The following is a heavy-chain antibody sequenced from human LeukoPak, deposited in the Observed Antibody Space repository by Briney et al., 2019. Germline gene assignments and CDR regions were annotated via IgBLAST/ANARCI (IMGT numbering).Heavy chain of an antibody. CDR2: ISGSGDNT. J-gene: IGHJ4*02. Sequence: GGSLRLSCAASGFTFRSYAMSWVRQAPGKRLEWVSGISGSGDNTHNADFVKGRFTISRDNSKNTLYLQMNSLRAEDTAVYYCAKIAETSGIYGQGYDYWGQGTLVTVSS. CDR3: AKIAETSGIYGQGYDY. CDR1: GFTFRSYA. V-gene: IGHV3-23*01. D-gene: IGHD1-26*01.